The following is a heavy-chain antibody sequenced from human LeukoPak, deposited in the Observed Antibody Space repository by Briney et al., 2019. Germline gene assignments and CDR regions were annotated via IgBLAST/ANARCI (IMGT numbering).Heavy chain of an antibody. CDR1: GYSISSGYY. J-gene: IGHJ4*02. CDR2: IYHSGST. D-gene: IGHD1-14*01. V-gene: IGHV4-38-2*01. Sequence: SETLSLTCAVSGYSISSGYYWGWIRQPPGKGLEWIGSIYHSGSTYYNPSLKSRVTISVDTSKNQFSVKLSSVTAADTAVYYCARLRKYFDYWGQGTLVTVSS. CDR3: ARLRKYFDY.